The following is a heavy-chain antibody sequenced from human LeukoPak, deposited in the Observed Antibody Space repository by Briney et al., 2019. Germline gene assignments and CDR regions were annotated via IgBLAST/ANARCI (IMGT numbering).Heavy chain of an antibody. V-gene: IGHV3-30-3*01. CDR2: ISYDGSNK. CDR1: GFTFSSYA. Sequence: QPGGSLRLSCAASGFTFSSYAMHWVRQAPGKGLEWVAVISYDGSNKYYADSVKGRFTISRDNSKNTLYLQMNSLRAEDTAVYYCARALTKIKHHAFDIWGQGTMATVSS. CDR3: ARALTKIKHHAFDI. J-gene: IGHJ3*02. D-gene: IGHD3-3*01.